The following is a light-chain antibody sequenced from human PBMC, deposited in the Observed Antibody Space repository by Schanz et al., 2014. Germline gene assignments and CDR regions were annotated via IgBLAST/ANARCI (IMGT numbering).Light chain of an antibody. CDR2: DVT. Sequence: QSALTQPRSVSGSPGQSVTISCTGTSSDVGGYNFVSWYQQHPGKAPKLMIYDVTIRPSGVSNRFSGSKSGNTASLTISGXXXEDEADYYCSSYTTGSTLVFGGGTKVTVL. V-gene: IGLV2-14*01. CDR1: SSDVGGYNF. J-gene: IGLJ2*01. CDR3: SSYTTGSTLV.